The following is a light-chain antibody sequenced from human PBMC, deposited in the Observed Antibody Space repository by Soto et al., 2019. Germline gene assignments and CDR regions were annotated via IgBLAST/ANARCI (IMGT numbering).Light chain of an antibody. CDR2: WAS. J-gene: IGKJ4*01. CDR1: QSVLYSSNNKNY. Sequence: DIVMTQSPDSLAVSLGERATINCKSSQSVLYSSNNKNYLAWYQQKPGQPPKLLIYWASTRESGVPDRFSGSGSGIDFPLTISSLQAEDVACYYCQQYYSTPFFGGGTKVEIK. CDR3: QQYYSTPF. V-gene: IGKV4-1*01.